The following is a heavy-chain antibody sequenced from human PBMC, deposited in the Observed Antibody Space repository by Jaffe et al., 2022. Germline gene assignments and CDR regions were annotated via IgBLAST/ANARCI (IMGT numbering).Heavy chain of an antibody. CDR3: ARAYIVPAYDYIWGSYPSGAFDI. Sequence: QVQLVQSGAEVKKPGASVKVSCKASGYTFTSYYMHWVRQAPGQGLEWMGIINPSGGSTSYAQKFQGRVTMTRDTSTSTVYMELSSLRSEDTAVYYCARAYIVPAYDYIWGSYPSGAFDIWGQGTMVTVSS. V-gene: IGHV1-46*01. CDR1: GYTFTSYY. J-gene: IGHJ3*02. CDR2: INPSGGST. D-gene: IGHD3-16*02.